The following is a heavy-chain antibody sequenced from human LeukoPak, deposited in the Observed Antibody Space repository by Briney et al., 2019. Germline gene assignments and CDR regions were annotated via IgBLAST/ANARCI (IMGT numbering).Heavy chain of an antibody. V-gene: IGHV4-39*07. J-gene: IGHJ3*02. Sequence: SETLSLTCTVSGGSISGSNYYWGWIRQPPGKGLEWNGSIYYSGSTFYNPSLKSRVTISEDTSKNQFSLKLNSLTAADTAVYYCTFNLGSGSYAFDIWGQGTMVTVSS. D-gene: IGHD3-10*01. CDR3: TFNLGSGSYAFDI. CDR1: GGSISGSNYY. CDR2: IYYSGST.